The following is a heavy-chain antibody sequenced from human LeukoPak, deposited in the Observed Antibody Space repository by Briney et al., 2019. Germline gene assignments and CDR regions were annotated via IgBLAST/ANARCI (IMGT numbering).Heavy chain of an antibody. CDR1: GFTFSSYG. Sequence: PGGSLRLSYAASGFTFSSYGMHWVRQAPGKGLEWVAFIRYDGSNKYYADSVKGRFTISRDNSKNTLYLQMNSLRAEDTAVYYCARASSSSWYFDYWGQGTLVTVSS. V-gene: IGHV3-30*02. D-gene: IGHD6-13*01. CDR3: ARASSSSWYFDY. J-gene: IGHJ4*02. CDR2: IRYDGSNK.